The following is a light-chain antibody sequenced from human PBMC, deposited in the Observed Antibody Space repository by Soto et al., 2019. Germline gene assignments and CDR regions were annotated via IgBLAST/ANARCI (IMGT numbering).Light chain of an antibody. V-gene: IGKV3-20*01. Sequence: EIVLTQSPGTLSLSPGERATLSCRASQSVSSSYLAWYQQKPGQAPRLLIYGASSRATGIPDRISGSGSGTDFTLTISRLEPDDVAVDYCQQYGSSPMYTFGQGTKLEIK. CDR3: QQYGSSPMYT. CDR1: QSVSSSY. J-gene: IGKJ2*01. CDR2: GAS.